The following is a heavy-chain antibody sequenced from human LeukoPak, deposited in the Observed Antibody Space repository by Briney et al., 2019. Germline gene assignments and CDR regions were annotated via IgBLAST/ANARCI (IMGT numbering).Heavy chain of an antibody. CDR3: ASWGSMAGQRALDY. J-gene: IGHJ4*02. D-gene: IGHD6-19*01. CDR2: LIQDGREK. V-gene: IGHV3-7*03. CDR1: GFTFSRYW. Sequence: GGSLRLPCVASGFTFSRYWMTWIRQAPGKGLEWVATLIQDGREKHYVDSVKGRFTISRDNTKNSVYLETSSLRAEDTAVYFCASWGSMAGQRALDYWGQGTLVTVSS.